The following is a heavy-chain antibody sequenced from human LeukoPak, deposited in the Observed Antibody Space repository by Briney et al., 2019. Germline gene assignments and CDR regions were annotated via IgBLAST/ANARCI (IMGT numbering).Heavy chain of an antibody. CDR3: ARAGIGVAADAFDI. D-gene: IGHD6-19*01. J-gene: IGHJ3*02. CDR2: IYYSGST. CDR1: GGSISSSRYY. Sequence: SETLSLTCTVSGGSISSSRYYWRWIRQPPGRGLEGIGSIYYSGSTYYNPSLKSRVTISVDTSKHQFCLKLSSVTAADTAVYYCARAGIGVAADAFDIWGQGTMVTVSS. V-gene: IGHV4-39*07.